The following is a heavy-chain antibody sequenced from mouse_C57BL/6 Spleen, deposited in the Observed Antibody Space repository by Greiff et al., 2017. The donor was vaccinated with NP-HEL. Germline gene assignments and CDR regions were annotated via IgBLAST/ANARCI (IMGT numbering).Heavy chain of an antibody. J-gene: IGHJ2*01. CDR2: IDPEDGET. Sequence: EVKVVESGAELVKPGASVKLSCTASGFNIKDYYMHWVKQRTEQGLEWIGRIDPEDGETKYAPKFQGKATITADTSSNTAYLQLSSLTSEDTAVYYCARSTTVVATDYWGQGTTLTVSS. CDR3: ARSTTVVATDY. CDR1: GFNIKDYY. D-gene: IGHD1-1*01. V-gene: IGHV14-2*01.